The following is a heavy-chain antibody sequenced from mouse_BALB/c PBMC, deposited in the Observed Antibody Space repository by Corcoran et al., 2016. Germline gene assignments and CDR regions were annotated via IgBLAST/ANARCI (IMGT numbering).Heavy chain of an antibody. D-gene: IGHD2-4*01. V-gene: IGHV8-12*01. CDR2: IYWDDDK. CDR3: APIYYDYAFAY. CDR1: GFSLSTSGMG. Sequence: QVPLTDSVPGILQPSQTLSLTCSFSGFSLSTSGMGVSWIRQPSGKGLEWLAHIYWDDDKRYNPSLKSRLTISKDTSSNQVFLKITSVDTADTATYYCAPIYYDYAFAYWGQGTLVTVSA. J-gene: IGHJ3*01.